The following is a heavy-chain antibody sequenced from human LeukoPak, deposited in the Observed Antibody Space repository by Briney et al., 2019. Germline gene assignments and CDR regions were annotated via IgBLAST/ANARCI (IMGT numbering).Heavy chain of an antibody. J-gene: IGHJ3*02. CDR1: GGTFSSYA. D-gene: IGHD3-22*01. Sequence: SVKVSCTASGGTFSSYAISWVRQAPGQGLEWMGGIIPIFGTANYAQKFQGRVTITADESTSTAYMELSSLRSEDTAVYYCARDRVPMIVVVPGVAFDIWGQGTMVTVSS. CDR3: ARDRVPMIVVVPGVAFDI. CDR2: IIPIFGTA. V-gene: IGHV1-69*13.